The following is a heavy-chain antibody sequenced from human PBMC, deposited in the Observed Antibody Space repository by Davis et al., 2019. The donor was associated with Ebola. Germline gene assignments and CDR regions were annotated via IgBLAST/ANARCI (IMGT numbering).Heavy chain of an antibody. Sequence: GGSLRLSCAASGFTFSSYWMSWVRQAPGKGLEWVAVIWYDGSNKYYADSVKGRFTISRDNSKNTLYLQMNSLRAEDTAVYYCARERFLEWLSYYGMDVWGQGTTVTASS. CDR2: IWYDGSNK. CDR3: ARERFLEWLSYYGMDV. D-gene: IGHD3-3*01. J-gene: IGHJ6*02. V-gene: IGHV3-33*08. CDR1: GFTFSSYW.